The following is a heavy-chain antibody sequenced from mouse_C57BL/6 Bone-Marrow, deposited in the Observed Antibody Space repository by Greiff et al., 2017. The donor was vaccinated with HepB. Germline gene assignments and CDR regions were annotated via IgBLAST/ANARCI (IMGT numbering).Heavy chain of an antibody. D-gene: IGHD2-5*01. J-gene: IGHJ1*03. CDR3: ARWDYSNPSYYFDV. V-gene: IGHV1-52*01. CDR2: IDPSDSET. Sequence: QVQLQQPGAELVRPGSSVKLSCKASGYTFTSYWMHWVKQRPIQGLEWIGNIDPSDSETHYNQKFKDKATLTVDKSSSTAYMQLSSLTSEDSAVYFCARWDYSNPSYYFDVRGTGTTVTVSS. CDR1: GYTFTSYW.